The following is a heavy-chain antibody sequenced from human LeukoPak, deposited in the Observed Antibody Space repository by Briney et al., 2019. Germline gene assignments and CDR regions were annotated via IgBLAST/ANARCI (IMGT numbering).Heavy chain of an antibody. D-gene: IGHD5-18*01. CDR3: AKGYSYGPSKYYFDY. Sequence: GGSLRLSCSASGFTFSTNSMHWVRQAPGKGLEWVSAISGSGGSTYYADSVKGWFTISRDNSKNTLYLQMNSLRAEDTAVYYCAKGYSYGPSKYYFDYWGQGTLVTVSS. CDR2: ISGSGGST. CDR1: GFTFSTNS. V-gene: IGHV3-23*01. J-gene: IGHJ4*02.